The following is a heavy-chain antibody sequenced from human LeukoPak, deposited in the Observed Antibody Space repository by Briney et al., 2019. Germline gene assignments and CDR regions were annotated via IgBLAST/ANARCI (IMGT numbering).Heavy chain of an antibody. Sequence: AGGSLRLSCAASGFTFSSYAMSWVRQAPGKGLEWVSAISGSGGSTYYADSVKGRFTISRDNAKNSLHLQMNSLRAEDTAVYYCAVFSTSSAGVLGAFDVWGQGTMVTVSS. J-gene: IGHJ3*01. D-gene: IGHD2-2*01. CDR3: AVFSTSSAGVLGAFDV. CDR2: ISGSGGST. CDR1: GFTFSSYA. V-gene: IGHV3-23*01.